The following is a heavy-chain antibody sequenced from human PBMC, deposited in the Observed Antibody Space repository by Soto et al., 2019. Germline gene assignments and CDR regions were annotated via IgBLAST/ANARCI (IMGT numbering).Heavy chain of an antibody. CDR3: ARNYDFWRGYYLLAY. J-gene: IGHJ4*02. CDR2: IYYSGST. CDR1: GGSISSVGYY. V-gene: IGHV4-31*03. Sequence: QVQLQESGPGLVKPSQTLSLTGTVSGGSISSVGYYWSWIRQHPGKGLEWIGYIYYSGSTYYNRSLKGRVTISVDTYKNQFSLKLSAVTAADTAVYYCARNYDFWRGYYLLAYCVQGTLVTVSS. D-gene: IGHD3-3*01.